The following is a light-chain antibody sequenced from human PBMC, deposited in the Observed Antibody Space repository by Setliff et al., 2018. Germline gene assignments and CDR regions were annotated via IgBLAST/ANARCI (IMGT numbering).Light chain of an antibody. CDR2: DVN. J-gene: IGLJ3*02. V-gene: IGLV2-14*03. CDR3: SSYTTRSTRV. CDR1: SNDIGNYKY. Sequence: QSVLTQPASVSGSPGQSVTISCTGTSNDIGNYKYVSWYQHQPGKAPKVIIFDVNNRPSGVSNRFSGSKSGNTASLTISWLQPEDEAHYYCSSYTTRSTRVLGGGTKVTVL.